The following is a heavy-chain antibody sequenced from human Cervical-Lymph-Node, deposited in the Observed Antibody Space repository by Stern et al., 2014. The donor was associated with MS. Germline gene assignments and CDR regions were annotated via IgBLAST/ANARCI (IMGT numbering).Heavy chain of an antibody. J-gene: IGHJ5*02. Sequence: QVQLVQSGAEVKKPGASVKVSCKASGYTFTGYYMHWVRQAPGQGLEWMGWINPNSGGTNYAQKFQGWVTMTRDTSISPAYMELSRLRSDDTAVYYCARGGWVAAANNWFDPWGQGTLVTVSS. D-gene: IGHD6-13*01. CDR2: INPNSGGT. CDR3: ARGGWVAAANNWFDP. V-gene: IGHV1-2*04. CDR1: GYTFTGYY.